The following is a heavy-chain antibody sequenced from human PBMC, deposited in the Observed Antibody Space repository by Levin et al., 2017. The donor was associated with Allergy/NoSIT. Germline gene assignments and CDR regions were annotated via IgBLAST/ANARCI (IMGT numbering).Heavy chain of an antibody. CDR1: GGSVYSDGYY. J-gene: IGHJ6*02. D-gene: IGHD4-17*01. CDR3: AREVSTALYGMDV. Sequence: SETLSLTCAVSGGSVYSDGYYWSWIRLPPGKGLEWIGFIYYSGSTNYNPSLKGRVTISLDMSNNQFSLRLTSATAADTAEYYCAREVSTALYGMDVWGQGTTVTVSS. CDR2: IYYSGST. V-gene: IGHV4-61*08.